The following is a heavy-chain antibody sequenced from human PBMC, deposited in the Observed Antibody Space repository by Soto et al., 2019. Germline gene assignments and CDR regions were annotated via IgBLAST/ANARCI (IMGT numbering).Heavy chain of an antibody. V-gene: IGHV4-61*03. Sequence: SETLSLTCTVSGGSVSSSSYYWTWIRQPPGKGLEWIGYIYYSGSANYNPSLKSRVTMSVDTSKNHFSLNLSTVTAADTAVYYCAVNWGYYYYGMGVWGQGTTVTVSS. CDR2: IYYSGSA. J-gene: IGHJ6*02. D-gene: IGHD7-27*01. CDR1: GGSVSSSSYY. CDR3: AVNWGYYYYGMGV.